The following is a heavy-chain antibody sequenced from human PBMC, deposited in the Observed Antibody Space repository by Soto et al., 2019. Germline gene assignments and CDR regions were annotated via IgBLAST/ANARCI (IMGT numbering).Heavy chain of an antibody. J-gene: IGHJ4*02. CDR3: AKDRQYYYDSSGTYDY. CDR2: ISVSGSP. V-gene: IGHV3-23*01. CDR1: GFTFSTYA. Sequence: GGSLRLSCAASGFTFSTYAMSWVRQGPGKGLEWVSSISVSGSPYYADPVKGRFTVSRDNSKDTLYLQMNSLTAEDTAVYYCAKDRQYYYDSSGTYDYWGQGTLVTVSS. D-gene: IGHD3-22*01.